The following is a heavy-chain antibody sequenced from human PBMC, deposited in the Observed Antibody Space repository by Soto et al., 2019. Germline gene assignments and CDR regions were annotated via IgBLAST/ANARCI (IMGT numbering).Heavy chain of an antibody. D-gene: IGHD3-16*01. CDR3: ARVWGIADNTRTAGRGYYGMDV. J-gene: IGHJ6*02. CDR1: GGSFSGYY. CDR2: INHSGST. Sequence: KPSETLSLTCAVYGGSFSGYYWSWIRQPPGKGLEWIGEINHSGSTNYNPSLKSRVTISVDTSKNQFSLKLSSVTAADTAVYYCARVWGIADNTRTAGRGYYGMDVWGQGTTVTVSS. V-gene: IGHV4-34*01.